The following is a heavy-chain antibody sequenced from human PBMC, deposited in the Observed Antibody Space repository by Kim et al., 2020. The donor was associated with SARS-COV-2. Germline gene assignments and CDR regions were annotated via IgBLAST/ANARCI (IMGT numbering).Heavy chain of an antibody. J-gene: IGHJ5*02. V-gene: IGHV4-39*01. Sequence: SETLSLTCTVSGGSISSSSYYWGWIRQPPGKGLEWIGSIYYSGSTYYNPSLKSRVTISVDTTKNQFSLKLSSVTAADTAVYYCARYSSSFDSDWFDPWG. CDR1: GGSISSSSYY. CDR2: IYYSGST. CDR3: ARYSSSFDSDWFDP. D-gene: IGHD6-13*01.